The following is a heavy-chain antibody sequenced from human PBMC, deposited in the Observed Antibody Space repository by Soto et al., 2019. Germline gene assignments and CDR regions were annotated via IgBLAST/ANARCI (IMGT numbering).Heavy chain of an antibody. D-gene: IGHD6-13*01. V-gene: IGHV3-48*03. CDR2: IVSRGSTI. Sequence: AGGSLRLSCAASGFTFNSYEMNWVRQAPGKGLEWVSYIVSRGSTIYYADSVKGRFTISRDNAKKSLYLQMNSLRAEDTAVYYCARGLRSSGYAMDVWGQGTTVTVSS. J-gene: IGHJ6*02. CDR1: GFTFNSYE. CDR3: ARGLRSSGYAMDV.